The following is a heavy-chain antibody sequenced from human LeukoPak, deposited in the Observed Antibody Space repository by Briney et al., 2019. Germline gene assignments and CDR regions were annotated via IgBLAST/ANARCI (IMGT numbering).Heavy chain of an antibody. CDR3: AKFPKWELPLLDY. CDR2: IYSGGRT. J-gene: IGHJ4*02. V-gene: IGHV3-53*01. D-gene: IGHD1-26*01. Sequence: GGSLRLSCAASGFTVSSNYMTWVRQAPGKGLEWVSIIYSGGRTYYADSVKGRFTISRDNSKNTLYLQMNSLRAEDTAVYYCAKFPKWELPLLDYWGQGTLVTVSS. CDR1: GFTVSSNY.